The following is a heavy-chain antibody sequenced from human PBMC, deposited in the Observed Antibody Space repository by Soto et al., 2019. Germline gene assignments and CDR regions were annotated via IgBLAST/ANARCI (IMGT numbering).Heavy chain of an antibody. V-gene: IGHV4-59*01. D-gene: IGHD2-8*02. Sequence: QVQLQESGPGLVKPSETLSLTCTVSGGSISNYYWTWIRQPPGKGLQWIGYIYYSGTTNYTPSLKTRVTMSVDTSKNHFSLKLSSLTAADTAVYYCAKLPWAGYGGVFPPWGQGTLVTVSS. J-gene: IGHJ5*02. CDR2: IYYSGTT. CDR1: GGSISNYY. CDR3: AKLPWAGYGGVFPP.